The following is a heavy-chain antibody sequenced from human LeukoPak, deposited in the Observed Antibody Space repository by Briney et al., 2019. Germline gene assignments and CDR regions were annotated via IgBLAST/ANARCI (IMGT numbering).Heavy chain of an antibody. CDR2: TIPFFVTA. Sequence: SVTVSSMASVGTFIIYAISWVRQAPGQGLEWMGGTIPFFVTANYAHKFLGRVTITADESTSTAYMELSSMRSDDTAVSYCPRDLRRCSSTSCYFSPWFDPWGKGTLVTVSS. CDR1: VGTFIIYA. V-gene: IGHV1-69*13. J-gene: IGHJ5*02. CDR3: PRDLRRCSSTSCYFSPWFDP. D-gene: IGHD2-2*01.